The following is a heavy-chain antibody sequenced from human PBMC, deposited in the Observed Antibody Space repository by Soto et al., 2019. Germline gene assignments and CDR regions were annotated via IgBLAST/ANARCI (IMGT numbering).Heavy chain of an antibody. J-gene: IGHJ3*02. D-gene: IGHD2-15*01. CDR1: GFTVSSNY. CDR2: IYSGGST. CDR3: ARERPPYGGNPHPNAFDI. Sequence: PGGSLRLSCAASGFTVSSNYMSWVRQAPGKGLEWVSVIYSGGSTYYADSVKGRFTISRDNSKNTLYLQMNSLRAEDTAVYYCARERPPYGGNPHPNAFDIWGQGTMVTVSS. V-gene: IGHV3-53*01.